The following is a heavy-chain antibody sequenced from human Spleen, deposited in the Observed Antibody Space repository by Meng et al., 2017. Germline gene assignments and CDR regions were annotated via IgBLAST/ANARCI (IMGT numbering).Heavy chain of an antibody. Sequence: SETLSLTCTVSGYSISSDYYWGWIRQSPGKGLEWIGSMYHSGSTYYNPSLKSRVTISVDTSKNQFSLKLSSVTAADTAVYYCARGGIYYYDSSGYYYPWGQGTLVTVSS. CDR1: GYSISSDYY. V-gene: IGHV4-38-2*02. CDR2: MYHSGST. CDR3: ARGGIYYYDSSGYYYP. J-gene: IGHJ5*02. D-gene: IGHD3-22*01.